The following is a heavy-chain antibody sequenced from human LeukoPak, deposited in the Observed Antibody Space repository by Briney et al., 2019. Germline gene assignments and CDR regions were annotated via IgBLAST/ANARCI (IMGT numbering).Heavy chain of an antibody. D-gene: IGHD6-13*01. V-gene: IGHV1-69*13. J-gene: IGHJ4*02. CDR3: ARVFQKQLSDY. CDR2: IITMFGST. Sequence: SVKVSCKASGGSFTNCPFQWVRQAPGQGLEWMGGIITMFGSTDYAQKFPGRLTITADESTTTAYLELSSLRSEDTAVYYRARVFQKQLSDYWGQGSLVTVSS. CDR1: GGSFTNCP.